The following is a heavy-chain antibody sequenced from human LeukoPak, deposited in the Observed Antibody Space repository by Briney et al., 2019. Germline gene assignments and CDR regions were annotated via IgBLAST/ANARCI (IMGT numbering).Heavy chain of an antibody. V-gene: IGHV1-2*06. CDR3: ARESYDSSGANWFDP. Sequence: PGASVKVSCKASGYTFTGYYMHWVRQAPGQGLDWMGRINPNSGGTNYAQKFQGRVTMTRDTSISTAYMELSRLRSDDTAVYYCARESYDSSGANWFDPWGQGTLVTVSS. D-gene: IGHD3-22*01. CDR2: INPNSGGT. J-gene: IGHJ5*02. CDR1: GYTFTGYY.